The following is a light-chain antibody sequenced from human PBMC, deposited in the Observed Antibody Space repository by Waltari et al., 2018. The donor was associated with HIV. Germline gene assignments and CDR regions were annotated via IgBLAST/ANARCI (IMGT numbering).Light chain of an antibody. Sequence: QSVVTQPPSASGAPGQRVTISCSGGSSNIGRNFVYWYQQFPGKAPQLLIYRDNQRPSGVPDRFSGSKSGISGSLAISGLQSDDEASYHCATWEDSLGGYVVFGGGTKLTVL. CDR1: SSNIGRNF. V-gene: IGLV1-47*01. CDR2: RDN. J-gene: IGLJ2*01. CDR3: ATWEDSLGGYVV.